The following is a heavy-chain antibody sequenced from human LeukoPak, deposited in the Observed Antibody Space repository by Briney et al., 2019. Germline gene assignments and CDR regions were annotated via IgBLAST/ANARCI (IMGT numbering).Heavy chain of an antibody. CDR3: ARGSSQFDY. D-gene: IGHD6-13*01. V-gene: IGHV3-66*01. CDR1: GFIVSSNY. CDR2: IYSGGST. J-gene: IGHJ4*02. Sequence: GGSLSLSCVASGFIVSSNYMSWVRQAPGKGLEWVSVIYSGGSTYYADSVKGRFTISRDNSKNTLYLQMNSLRAEDTAVYYCARGSSQFDYWGQGTLVTVSS.